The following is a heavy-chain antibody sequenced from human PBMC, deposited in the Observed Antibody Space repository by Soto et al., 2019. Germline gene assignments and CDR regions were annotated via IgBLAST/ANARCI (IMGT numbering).Heavy chain of an antibody. CDR2: IYSGGST. J-gene: IGHJ4*02. Sequence: GGSLRLSCAASGFTVSSNYMSWVRQAPGKGLEWVSVIYSGGSTYYADSVKGRFTISRDNSKSTLYLQMNSLRAEDTAVYYCAREGYYDSSGYYYFDYWGQGTLVTVSS. CDR1: GFTVSSNY. V-gene: IGHV3-53*01. CDR3: AREGYYDSSGYYYFDY. D-gene: IGHD3-22*01.